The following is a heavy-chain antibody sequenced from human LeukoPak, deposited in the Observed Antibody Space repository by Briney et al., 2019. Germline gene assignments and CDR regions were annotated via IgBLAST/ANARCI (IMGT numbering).Heavy chain of an antibody. V-gene: IGHV1-2*02. J-gene: IGHJ4*02. CDR2: INLKSGGT. CDR3: ARDPDLPLPIDY. Sequence: ASVKVSCKASGYTFTSYGISWVRQAPGQGLEWMGWINLKSGGTRFAQKFQGRVTLTRDTSISTAYMEVSRLTSDDTAVYYCARDPDLPLPIDYWGQGTLVTVSS. CDR1: GYTFTSYG. D-gene: IGHD1-14*01.